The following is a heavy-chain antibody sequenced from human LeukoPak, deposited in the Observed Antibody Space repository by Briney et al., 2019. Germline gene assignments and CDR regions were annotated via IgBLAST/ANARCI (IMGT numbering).Heavy chain of an antibody. D-gene: IGHD3-10*01. CDR3: ARLPLGAFGEVLNFDY. Sequence: SETLSLTCGVSGEFFSGYFWSWIRQPPGKGLEWIGDINHSGTTKYNPSLKSRVTLSIDTSKNQFSLRVNSVTAADTAVYYCARLPLGAFGEVLNFDYWGQGTLVTVSS. J-gene: IGHJ4*02. CDR2: INHSGTT. CDR1: GEFFSGYF. V-gene: IGHV4-34*01.